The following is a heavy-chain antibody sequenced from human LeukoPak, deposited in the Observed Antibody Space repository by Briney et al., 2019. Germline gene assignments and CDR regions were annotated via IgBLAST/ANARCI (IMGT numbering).Heavy chain of an antibody. J-gene: IGHJ6*02. CDR2: ISAYNGNT. D-gene: IGHD2-2*01. V-gene: IGHV1-18*01. CDR3: ARDQDIVVVQDNDTYGMDV. Sequence: GASVKVSCKASGYTFTSYGISWVRQAPGQGLEWMGWISAYNGNTNYAQKLQGRVTMTTDTSTSTAYMELRSLRSDDTAVYYCARDQDIVVVQDNDTYGMDVWGQGTTVTVSS. CDR1: GYTFTSYG.